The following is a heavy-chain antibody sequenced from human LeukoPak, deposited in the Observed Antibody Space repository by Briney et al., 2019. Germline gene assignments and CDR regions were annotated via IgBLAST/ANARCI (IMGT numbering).Heavy chain of an antibody. V-gene: IGHV1-69*04. CDR2: IIPILGIA. J-gene: IGHJ4*02. Sequence: ASVKVSCKASGGTFSSYAISWVRQAPGQGLEWMGRIIPILGIANYAQKFQGRVTITADKSTSTAYMELSSLRSEDTAVYYCARADDYSNYDPYDYWGQGTLVTVSS. CDR1: GGTFSSYA. D-gene: IGHD4-11*01. CDR3: ARADDYSNYDPYDY.